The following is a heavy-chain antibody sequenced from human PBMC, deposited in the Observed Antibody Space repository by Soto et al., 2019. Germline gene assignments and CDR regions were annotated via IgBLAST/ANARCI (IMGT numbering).Heavy chain of an antibody. CDR1: GYTFTSYY. Sequence: ASVKVSCKASGYTFTSYYMNWVRQAPGQGLEWLGIINPSGGYTTYAQRFLGRVTMTSDTSTSTVHMELGSLTSEDTAVYYCAIGIKYGEYSRWFDPWGPGTLVTVSS. D-gene: IGHD4-17*01. V-gene: IGHV1-46*01. CDR2: INPSGGYT. J-gene: IGHJ5*02. CDR3: AIGIKYGEYSRWFDP.